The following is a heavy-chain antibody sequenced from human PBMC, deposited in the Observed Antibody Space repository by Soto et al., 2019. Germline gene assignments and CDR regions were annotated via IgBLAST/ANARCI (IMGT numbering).Heavy chain of an antibody. CDR2: IKQDGSEK. CDR3: ARGVNSWLPQGYPFDY. D-gene: IGHD5-12*01. J-gene: IGHJ4*02. Sequence: EVQLVESGGGLVQPGGSLRLSCAASGFTFSSYWMSWVRQAPGKGLEWVANIKQDGSEKYYVDSVKGRFTISRDNAKNSLYLQMNSPRAEDTAVYYCARGVNSWLPQGYPFDYWGQGTLVTVSS. V-gene: IGHV3-7*05. CDR1: GFTFSSYW.